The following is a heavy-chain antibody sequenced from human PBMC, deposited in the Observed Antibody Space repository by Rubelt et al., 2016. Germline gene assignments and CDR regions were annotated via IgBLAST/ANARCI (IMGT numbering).Heavy chain of an antibody. V-gene: IGHV3-13*01. D-gene: IGHD3-3*01. CDR2: IGTAGDT. CDR1: GFTFDDYA. Sequence: EVQLVESGGGLVQPGRSLRLSCAASGFTFDDYAMHWVRQATGKGLEWVSAIGTAGDTYYPGSVKGRFTISRENAKNSLYLQMNSLRAEDTAVYYCARARPYYEFWSGSPPPRYGMDVWGQGTTVTVSS. J-gene: IGHJ6*02. CDR3: ARARPYYEFWSGSPPPRYGMDV.